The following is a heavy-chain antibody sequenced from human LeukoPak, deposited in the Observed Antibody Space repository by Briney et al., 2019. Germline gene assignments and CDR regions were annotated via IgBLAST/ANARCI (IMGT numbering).Heavy chain of an antibody. Sequence: ASVKVSCKGSGYTCTYGVGWVRQAPGQGLEWMGWINPTNGNTNYAQKLQGRVNMTTDTSTSPASMKLTSTRSDDTAVYYCARDGYFAYWGQGTLVTVSS. V-gene: IGHV1-18*01. CDR1: GYTCTYG. CDR3: ARDGYFAY. J-gene: IGHJ4*02. CDR2: INPTNGNT.